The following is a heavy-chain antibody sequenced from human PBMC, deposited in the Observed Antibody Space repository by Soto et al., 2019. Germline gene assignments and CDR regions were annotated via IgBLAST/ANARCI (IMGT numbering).Heavy chain of an antibody. V-gene: IGHV3-30*18. CDR3: AKGGSISARYFDD. CDR1: GFTLSSYG. Sequence: QVQLVESGGGVVQPGASLRLSCAASGFTLSSYGMHWVRQAPGKGLEWVAVITCDGRSKYYADSVKGRFTISRDNSKNTLYLEMNSPRAEDTAVYYCAKGGSISARYFDDWGQGTLATVSS. CDR2: ITCDGRSK. J-gene: IGHJ4*02. D-gene: IGHD6-6*01.